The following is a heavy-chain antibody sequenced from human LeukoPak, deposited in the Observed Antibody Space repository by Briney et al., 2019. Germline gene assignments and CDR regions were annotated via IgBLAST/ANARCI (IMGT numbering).Heavy chain of an antibody. V-gene: IGHV1-2*02. D-gene: IGHD3-10*01. J-gene: IGHJ4*02. CDR3: ATYGSGSYLFDY. Sequence: ASVKASCKASGYTFTGYYMHWVRQAPGQGLEWMGWINPNSGGTNYAQKFQGRVTMTRDTSISTAYMELSRLRSDDTAVYYCATYGSGSYLFDYWGQGTLVTVSS. CDR2: INPNSGGT. CDR1: GYTFTGYY.